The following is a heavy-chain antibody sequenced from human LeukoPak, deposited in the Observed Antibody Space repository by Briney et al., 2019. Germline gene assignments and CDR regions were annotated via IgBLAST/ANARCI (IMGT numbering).Heavy chain of an antibody. J-gene: IGHJ4*02. CDR3: ARGLRDFWSGSHLDY. CDR2: INPNSGGT. Sequence: ASVKVSCKASGYTFTGYYMHWVRQAPGQGLEWMGRINPNSGGTNYAQKFQGRVTMTRDTSISTAYMELSRLRSDDTAVYYCARGLRDFWSGSHLDYWGQGTLVTVSS. CDR1: GYTFTGYY. V-gene: IGHV1-2*06. D-gene: IGHD3-3*01.